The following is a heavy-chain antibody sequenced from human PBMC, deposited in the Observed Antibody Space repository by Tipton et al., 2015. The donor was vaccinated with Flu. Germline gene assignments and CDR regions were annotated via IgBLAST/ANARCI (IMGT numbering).Heavy chain of an antibody. D-gene: IGHD3-10*01. J-gene: IGHJ4*02. CDR1: GGSFSGYY. CDR2: INHSGST. CDR3: ARDLYGSGSYPRRYFDS. V-gene: IGHV4-34*01. Sequence: LRLSCAVYGGSFSGYYWSWIRQPPGKGLEWIGEINHSGSTNYNPSLKSRVTISVDTSKNQFSLKLSSVTAADTAVYYCARDLYGSGSYPRRYFDSWGQGTLVTVSS.